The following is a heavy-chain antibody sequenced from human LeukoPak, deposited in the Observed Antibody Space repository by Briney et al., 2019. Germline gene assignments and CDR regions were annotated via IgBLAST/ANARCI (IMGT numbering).Heavy chain of an antibody. CDR1: GGSISSYY. D-gene: IGHD6-19*01. Sequence: SETLSLTCTVSGGSISSYYWGWIRQPPGKGLEWIGYIYYSGSTNYNPSLKSRVTISVDTSKNQFSLKLSSVTAADTAVYYCAREGQQWGGYYYYYMDVWGKGTTVTVSS. CDR3: AREGQQWGGYYYYYMDV. CDR2: IYYSGST. V-gene: IGHV4-59*01. J-gene: IGHJ6*03.